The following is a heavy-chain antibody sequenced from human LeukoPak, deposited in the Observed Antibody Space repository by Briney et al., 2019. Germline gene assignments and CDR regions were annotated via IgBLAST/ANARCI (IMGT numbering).Heavy chain of an antibody. D-gene: IGHD6-13*01. J-gene: IGHJ3*02. CDR3: ARPLSGSSSWHGDAFDI. Sequence: PSETLSLTCAVSGYSISSGYYWGWMRQPPGKGLEWIGSIYYSGSTYYNASLKSRVTISADTSKNQFSLKLSSVTAADTAVYYCARPLSGSSSWHGDAFDIWGQGTMVTVSS. CDR2: IYYSGST. CDR1: GYSISSGYY. V-gene: IGHV4-38-2*01.